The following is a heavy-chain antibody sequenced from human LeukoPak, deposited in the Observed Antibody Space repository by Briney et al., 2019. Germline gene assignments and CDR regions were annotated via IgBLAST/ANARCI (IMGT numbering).Heavy chain of an antibody. D-gene: IGHD6-13*01. CDR2: ISYEGSSQ. Sequence: GRSLRLSCAASGFTFSSHAMHWARQAPGKGLEWVAVISYEGSSQVYADSVKGRFTISRDNSKNSLYLQMNSLRVEDTAVYYCTSRSINWYRGNNWFDPWGQGTLVTVSS. CDR1: GFTFSSHA. V-gene: IGHV3-30-3*01. J-gene: IGHJ5*02. CDR3: TSRSINWYRGNNWFDP.